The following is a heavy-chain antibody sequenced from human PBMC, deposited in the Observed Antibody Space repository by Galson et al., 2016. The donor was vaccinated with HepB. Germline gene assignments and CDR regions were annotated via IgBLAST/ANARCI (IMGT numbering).Heavy chain of an antibody. CDR2: VFYTGTT. CDR3: ARDAYRSSHLDL. Sequence: ETLSLTCTVSAGSISSHYWSWLRQPPGKGLEWIAYVFYTGTTNYNPSLRSRVTASVDTSKNQFSLNLSSVTAADTAIYYCARDAYRSSHLDLWGRGTLVTVSS. J-gene: IGHJ2*01. V-gene: IGHV4-59*11. CDR1: AGSISSHY. D-gene: IGHD6-6*01.